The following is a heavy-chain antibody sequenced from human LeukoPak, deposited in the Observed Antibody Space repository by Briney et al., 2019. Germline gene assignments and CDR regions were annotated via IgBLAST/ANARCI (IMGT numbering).Heavy chain of an antibody. CDR3: ARGHDYGDYYYYYYMDV. CDR1: GFTFSDYY. Sequence: GGSLRLSCAASGFTFSDYYMSWIRQAPGKGLEWVSYISSSGSTIYYADSVKGRFTISRDNAKNSLYLQMNGLRAEDTAVYYCARGHDYGDYYYYYYMDVWGKGTTVTVSS. D-gene: IGHD4-17*01. J-gene: IGHJ6*03. CDR2: ISSSGSTI. V-gene: IGHV3-11*01.